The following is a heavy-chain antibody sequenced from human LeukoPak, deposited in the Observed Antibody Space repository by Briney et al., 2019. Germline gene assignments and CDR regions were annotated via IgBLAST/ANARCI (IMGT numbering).Heavy chain of an antibody. Sequence: SETLSLICAVSGYSISSGYYWGWVRQTPGKGLEWIGSIYHSGITYYNPSPKSRVAMSVATSKKQFSLKLSSVTAADTAVYFCARAPMQFWAFDYWGQGTLVTVSS. CDR2: IYHSGIT. J-gene: IGHJ4*02. V-gene: IGHV4-38-2*01. D-gene: IGHD6-19*01. CDR3: ARAPMQFWAFDY. CDR1: GYSISSGYY.